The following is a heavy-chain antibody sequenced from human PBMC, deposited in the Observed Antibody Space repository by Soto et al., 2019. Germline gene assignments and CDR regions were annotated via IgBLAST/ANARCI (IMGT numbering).Heavy chain of an antibody. CDR2: INDSGNI. CDR3: ARGLILWFGELSRRGGYYYYMDV. Sequence: WTWIRQTPGKRLEWIGEINDSGNINYNPSLKSRVTILVDTTKKQISLKLSSVTAADTAVYYCARGLILWFGELSRRGGYYYYMDVWGKGTTVTVSS. J-gene: IGHJ6*03. D-gene: IGHD3-10*01. V-gene: IGHV4-34*01.